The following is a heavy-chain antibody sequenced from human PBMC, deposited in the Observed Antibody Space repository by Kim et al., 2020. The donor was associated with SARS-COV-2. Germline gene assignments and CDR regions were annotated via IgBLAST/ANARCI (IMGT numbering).Heavy chain of an antibody. V-gene: IGHV1-69*04. CDR3: ARVSAAAELFQY. D-gene: IGHD6-13*01. Sequence: NDAQRFQGRVTMTADKSTSTAYMELSSLRSEDTAVYYCARVSAAAELFQYWGQGTLVTVSS. J-gene: IGHJ1*01.